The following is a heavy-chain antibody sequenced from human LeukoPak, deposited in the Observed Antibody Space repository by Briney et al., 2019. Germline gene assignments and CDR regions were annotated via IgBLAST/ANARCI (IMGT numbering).Heavy chain of an antibody. CDR2: IYYSGST. Sequence: NSSETLSLTCTVSGGSISSYYWSWIRQPPGKGLEWIGYIYYSGSTNYNPSLKSRVTISVDTSKNQFSLKLSSVTAADTAVYYCARENFDAFDIWGQGTMVTVSS. J-gene: IGHJ3*02. CDR3: ARENFDAFDI. V-gene: IGHV4-59*01. CDR1: GGSISSYY.